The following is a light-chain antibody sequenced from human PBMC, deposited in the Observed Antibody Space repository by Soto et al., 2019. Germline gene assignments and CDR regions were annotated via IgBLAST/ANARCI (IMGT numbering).Light chain of an antibody. J-gene: IGKJ1*01. CDR3: QQYGSSTWT. CDR2: GAS. V-gene: IGKV3-20*01. Sequence: EIVLTQSPATLSLSPGERATLSCRASQSVSSSYLAWYQQKPGQAPRLLIYGASNRATGIPDRFSGSGSGTDFTLTINRLEPEDFAVYYCQQYGSSTWTFGQGTKVEIK. CDR1: QSVSSSY.